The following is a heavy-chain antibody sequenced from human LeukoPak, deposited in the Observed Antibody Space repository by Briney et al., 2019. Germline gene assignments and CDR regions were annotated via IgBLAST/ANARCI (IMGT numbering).Heavy chain of an antibody. CDR1: GFTFSDYY. CDR2: ISSSGSTI. Sequence: GGSLRLSCAASGFTFSDYYMSWIRQAPGKGLEWVSYISSSGSTIYYADSVKGRFTISRDNAKNSLYLQMNSLIAEDTAVYYCARVNCSGGSCHYYYYGMDVWGQGTTVTVSS. J-gene: IGHJ6*02. CDR3: ARVNCSGGSCHYYYYGMDV. V-gene: IGHV3-11*01. D-gene: IGHD2-15*01.